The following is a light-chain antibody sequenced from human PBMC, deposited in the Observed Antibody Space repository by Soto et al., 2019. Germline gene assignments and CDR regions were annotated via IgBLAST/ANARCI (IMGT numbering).Light chain of an antibody. V-gene: IGLV2-23*01. CDR2: EGS. J-gene: IGLJ2*01. CDR1: SSDVGNYNL. CDR3: CSYAGSSTYAV. Sequence: QSALTQPASVSGSPGQSITISCTGTSSDVGNYNLVSWYQQHPGKAPKLMIYEGSERPSGVSNRFSGSKSGNTASLTISGLQAEDEADYYCCSYAGSSTYAVFGGGTQLTVL.